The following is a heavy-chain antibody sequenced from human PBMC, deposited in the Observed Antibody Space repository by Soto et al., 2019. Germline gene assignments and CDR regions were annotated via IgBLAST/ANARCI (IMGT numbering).Heavy chain of an antibody. Sequence: EVQLLESGGGLVQPGGSLRLSCAASGFTFSTYAMNWVRQAPGEGLEWVSAISGGGGSTYYADSVKGRVTISRDNSKNTLYLQMNSLRAEDTAVYYCAKVSLGALTFTDYYYYGLDVWGQGTTVTVSS. D-gene: IGHD1-26*01. CDR1: GFTFSTYA. V-gene: IGHV3-23*01. CDR3: AKVSLGALTFTDYYYYGLDV. J-gene: IGHJ6*02. CDR2: ISGGGGST.